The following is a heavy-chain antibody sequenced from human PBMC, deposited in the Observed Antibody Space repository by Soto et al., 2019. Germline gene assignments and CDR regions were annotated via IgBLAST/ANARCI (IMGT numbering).Heavy chain of an antibody. CDR3: AKTTIQLWLRVGRGRYYFDY. D-gene: IGHD5-18*01. Sequence: QVQLVESGGGVVQPGRSLRLSCAASGFTFSSYGMHWVRQAPGKGLEWVAVISYDGSNKYYADSVKGRFTISRDNSKNTXYXXMNSLRAEDTAVYYCAKTTIQLWLRVGRGRYYFDYWGQGTLVTVSS. J-gene: IGHJ4*02. CDR2: ISYDGSNK. V-gene: IGHV3-30*18. CDR1: GFTFSSYG.